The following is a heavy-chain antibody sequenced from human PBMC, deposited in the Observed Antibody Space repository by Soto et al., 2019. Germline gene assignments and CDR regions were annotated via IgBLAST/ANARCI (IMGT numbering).Heavy chain of an antibody. V-gene: IGHV3-15*01. J-gene: IGHJ6*02. CDR1: GFTFSNAW. D-gene: IGHD6-25*01. Sequence: GGSLRLSCAASGFTFSNAWMSWVRQAPGKGLEWVGRIKSKTDGGTTDYAAPVKGRFTISRDDSKNTLYLQMNSLKTEDTAVYYCTTWGAGGGSYYYGMDVWGQGTTVTVSS. CDR3: TTWGAGGGSYYYGMDV. CDR2: IKSKTDGGTT.